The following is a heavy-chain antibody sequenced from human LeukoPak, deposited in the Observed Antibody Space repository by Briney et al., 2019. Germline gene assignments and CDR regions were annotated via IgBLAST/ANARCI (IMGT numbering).Heavy chain of an antibody. V-gene: IGHV3-53*01. D-gene: IGHD3-16*01. CDR3: ARGGGLDV. CDR1: GFTVSSHY. CDR2: IYSGGAT. Sequence: GGSLRLSCAASGFTVSSHYMTWVRQAPGKGLEWVSVIYSGGATYYADSVLGRFTISRDNSKNTLYLQMNSLRAEDTAVYFCARGGGLDVWGQGATVTVSS. J-gene: IGHJ6*02.